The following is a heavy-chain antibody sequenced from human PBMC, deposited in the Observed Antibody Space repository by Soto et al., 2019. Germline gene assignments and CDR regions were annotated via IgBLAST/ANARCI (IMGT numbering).Heavy chain of an antibody. D-gene: IGHD2-15*01. CDR3: AKSPLQRYCSGGSCYSGCCYGYYYGMDV. Sequence: ASVKVSCKASGYTFTSYDINWVRQATGQGLEWMGWMNPNSGNTGYAQKFQGRVTMTRNTSISTAYMELSSLRAGDTAVYYCAKSPLQRYCSGGSCYSGCCYGYYYGMDVWGQGTKVTVSS. J-gene: IGHJ6*02. CDR1: GYTFTSYD. CDR2: MNPNSGNT. V-gene: IGHV1-8*01.